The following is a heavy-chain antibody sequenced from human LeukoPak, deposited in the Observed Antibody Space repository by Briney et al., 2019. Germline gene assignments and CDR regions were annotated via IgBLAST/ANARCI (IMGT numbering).Heavy chain of an antibody. J-gene: IGHJ5*02. Sequence: PSETLSLTCTVTGASISSRYWCWIRQTPGTGLEWIGDIYDRGSTPYNPSLKSRVSISVDTSRNQFSLTLRSVTAADTAVYYCAKIEVGRFDPWGQGTLVTVSS. CDR1: GASISSRY. D-gene: IGHD1-26*01. V-gene: IGHV4-59*11. CDR2: IYDRGST. CDR3: AKIEVGRFDP.